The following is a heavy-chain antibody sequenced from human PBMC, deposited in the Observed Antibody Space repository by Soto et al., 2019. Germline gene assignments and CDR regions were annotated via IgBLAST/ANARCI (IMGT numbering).Heavy chain of an antibody. Sequence: ASVKVSCKASGGTFSSYAISWVRQAPGQGLEWMGGIIPIFGTANYAQKFQGRVTITADESTSTAYMELSSLRSEDTAVYYCARGYDYVWGSYSGTYYFDYWGQGTLVTVSS. CDR1: GGTFSSYA. V-gene: IGHV1-69*13. D-gene: IGHD3-16*01. CDR2: IIPIFGTA. J-gene: IGHJ4*02. CDR3: ARGYDYVWGSYSGTYYFDY.